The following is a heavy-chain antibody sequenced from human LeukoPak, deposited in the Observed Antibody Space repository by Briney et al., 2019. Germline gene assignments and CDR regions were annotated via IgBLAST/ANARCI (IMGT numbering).Heavy chain of an antibody. CDR2: IIPIFGTA. Sequence: SVKVSCKASGGTFSSYAISWVRQAPGQGLEWMGGIIPIFGTANYAQKFQGRVTITADESTSTAYMELSSLRSKDTAVYYCARDYSSSGYSGWFDPWGQGTLVTVSS. CDR3: ARDYSSSGYSGWFDP. D-gene: IGHD6-13*01. V-gene: IGHV1-69*13. CDR1: GGTFSSYA. J-gene: IGHJ5*02.